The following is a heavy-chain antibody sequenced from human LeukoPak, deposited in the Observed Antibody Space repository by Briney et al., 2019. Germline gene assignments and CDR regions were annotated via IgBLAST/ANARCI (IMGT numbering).Heavy chain of an antibody. J-gene: IGHJ3*02. V-gene: IGHV3-23*01. CDR3: AKDLEGAPFDAFDI. CDR2: ISGSGGST. D-gene: IGHD3-3*01. CDR1: GFTFSSYA. Sequence: QTGGSLRLSRAASGFTFSSYAMSWVRQAPGKGLEWVSAISGSGGSTYYADSVKGRFSISRDNSKNTLYLQMNSLRAEDTAVYYCAKDLEGAPFDAFDIWGQGTMVTVSS.